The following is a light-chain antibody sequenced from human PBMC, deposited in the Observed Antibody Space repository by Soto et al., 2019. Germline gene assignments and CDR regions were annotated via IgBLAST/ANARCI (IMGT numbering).Light chain of an antibody. CDR2: GAS. CDR1: QSVTSN. Sequence: EIVMTQSPATLSVSPGERATLSCRASQSVTSNLAWYQQKPGQAPRLLIYGASTRATGIPARFSGSGSGKEFTLTISSLQSEDFAVYYCQQYNNCPPTFGQGTRLEIK. J-gene: IGKJ5*01. CDR3: QQYNNCPPT. V-gene: IGKV3-15*01.